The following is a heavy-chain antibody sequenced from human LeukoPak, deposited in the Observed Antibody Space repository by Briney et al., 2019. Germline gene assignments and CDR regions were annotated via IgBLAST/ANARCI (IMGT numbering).Heavy chain of an antibody. CDR3: ARHKVGDYYNPSDY. D-gene: IGHD4-17*01. CDR2: YSHIGST. CDR1: GGSRSSYS. J-gene: IGHJ4*02. Sequence: SETLSLTCIVSGGSRSSYSWGWIRQPPGKGLEWIGSYSHIGSTYYNPSLKSRVTISVDTSKTQISLKLSSVTAADTAVYYCARHKVGDYYNPSDYWGQGTLVTVSS. V-gene: IGHV4-39*07.